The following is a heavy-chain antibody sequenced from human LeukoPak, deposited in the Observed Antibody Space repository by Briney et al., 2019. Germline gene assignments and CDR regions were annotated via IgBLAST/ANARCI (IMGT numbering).Heavy chain of an antibody. CDR2: IYYSGST. D-gene: IGHD3-3*01. Sequence: SETLSLTCTVSGGSISSGSYYWGWIRQPPGKGLEWIGSIYYSGSTYYNPSLKGRVTISVDTSKNQFSLKLSSVTAADTAVYYCARLGYDFWSGYYTGAPYYYYYYMDVWGKGTTVTVSS. CDR3: ARLGYDFWSGYYTGAPYYYYYYMDV. CDR1: GGSISSGSYY. V-gene: IGHV4-39*01. J-gene: IGHJ6*03.